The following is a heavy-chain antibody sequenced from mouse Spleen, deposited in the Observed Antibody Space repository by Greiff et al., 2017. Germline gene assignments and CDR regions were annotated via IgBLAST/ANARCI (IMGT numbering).Heavy chain of an antibody. J-gene: IGHJ2*01. CDR1: GYTFTDYY. D-gene: IGHD2-14*01. Sequence: EVQLQQSGPELVKPGASVKISCKASGYTFTDYYMNWVKQSHGKSLEWIGDINPNNGGTSYNQKFKGKATLTVDKSSSTAYMELRSLTSEDSAVYYCASHRYDVVYWGQGTTLTVSS. V-gene: IGHV1-26*01. CDR3: ASHRYDVVY. CDR2: INPNNGGT.